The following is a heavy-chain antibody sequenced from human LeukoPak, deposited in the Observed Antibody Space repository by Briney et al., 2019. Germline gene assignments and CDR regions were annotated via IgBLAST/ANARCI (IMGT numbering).Heavy chain of an antibody. D-gene: IGHD3-22*01. V-gene: IGHV3-23*01. Sequence: PGGSLRLSCAASGFIFSSYAMTWVRQAPGKGLEWVSAISGSDGSTYYADSVKGRFTISRDNSKNTLYLQMNSLRAEDTAVYYCAKGDSSGYYFDYWGQGTLVTVSS. CDR2: ISGSDGST. CDR3: AKGDSSGYYFDY. J-gene: IGHJ4*02. CDR1: GFIFSSYA.